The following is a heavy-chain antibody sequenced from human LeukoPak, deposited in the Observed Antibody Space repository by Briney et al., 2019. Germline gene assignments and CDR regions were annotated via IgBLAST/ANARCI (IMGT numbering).Heavy chain of an antibody. D-gene: IGHD6-13*01. V-gene: IGHV1-18*01. CDR2: ISAYNGNT. Sequence: GASVKVSCKASGYTFTSYGISWVRQAPGQGLEWMGWISAYNGNTNYAQKLQGRVTMTTDASTSTAYMELRSLRSDDTAVYYCARKYSSSWSNYYYYMDVWGKGTTVTVSS. CDR3: ARKYSSSWSNYYYYMDV. J-gene: IGHJ6*03. CDR1: GYTFTSYG.